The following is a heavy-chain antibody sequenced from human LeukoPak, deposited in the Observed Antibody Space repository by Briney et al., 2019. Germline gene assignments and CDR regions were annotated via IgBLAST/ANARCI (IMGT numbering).Heavy chain of an antibody. CDR3: ARRQAWSHMDV. CDR1: GYSFSNYW. J-gene: IGHJ6*03. D-gene: IGHD2-15*01. CDR2: VYPGDSTT. Sequence: GESLKISCQASGYSFSNYWIAWVRQMAGKGLEWMGIVYPGDSTTRYSPSFQGQVTISADKSISTAYLQWSSLKASDTAMYYCARRQAWSHMDVWGKGTTVTVSS. V-gene: IGHV5-51*01.